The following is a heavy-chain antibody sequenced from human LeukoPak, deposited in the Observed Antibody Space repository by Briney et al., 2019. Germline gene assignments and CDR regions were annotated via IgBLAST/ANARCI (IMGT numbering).Heavy chain of an antibody. V-gene: IGHV4-39*07. CDR3: ARVDRHLGIRHFFDY. CDR2: ISYSGTT. CDR1: GGSISNSRHY. J-gene: IGHJ4*02. D-gene: IGHD7-27*01. Sequence: SETLSLTCTVSGGSISNSRHYWGWIRQPPGKGLEWIGSISYSGTTYSNPSLKCRVAMSLDTSKNQFSLRLRSVTSADTAMYYCARVDRHLGIRHFFDYWGQGTLVTVSS.